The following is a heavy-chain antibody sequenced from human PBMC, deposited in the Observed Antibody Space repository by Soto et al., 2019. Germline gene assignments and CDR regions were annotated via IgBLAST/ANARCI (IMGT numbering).Heavy chain of an antibody. CDR3: ERWGPDKVLDY. CDR1: GFTFSSHG. Sequence: QVQLVESGGGVVQPGRSLRVSCAASGFTFSSHGMHWVRQAPGKGLEWVAGIWYDGSNKYYGESVKGRFIISRDNSKNTVALQMSSLRDEDTAIYYCERWGPDKVLDYWGQGTLVTVSS. J-gene: IGHJ4*02. V-gene: IGHV3-33*01. CDR2: IWYDGSNK. D-gene: IGHD3-16*01.